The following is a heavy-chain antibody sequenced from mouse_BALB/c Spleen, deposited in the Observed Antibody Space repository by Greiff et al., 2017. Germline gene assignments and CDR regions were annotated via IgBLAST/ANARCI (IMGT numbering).Heavy chain of an antibody. CDR3: ARSDYYSSSYYFDY. CDR1: GFNIKDTY. J-gene: IGHJ2*01. D-gene: IGHD1-1*01. Sequence: EVQLQESGAELVKPGASVKLSCTASGFNIKDTYMHWVKQRPEQGLEWIGRIDPANGNTKYDPKFQGKATITADTSSNTAYLQLSSLTSEDTAVYYCARSDYYSSSYYFDYWGQGTTLTVSS. CDR2: IDPANGNT. V-gene: IGHV14-3*02.